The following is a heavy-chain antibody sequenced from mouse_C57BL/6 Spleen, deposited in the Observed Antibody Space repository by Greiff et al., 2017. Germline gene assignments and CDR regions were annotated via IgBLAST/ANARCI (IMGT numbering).Heavy chain of an antibody. CDR2: IYPGDGDT. CDR1: GYAFSSYW. V-gene: IGHV1-80*01. Sequence: QVQLKESGAELVKPGASVKISCKASGYAFSSYWMNWVKQRPGKGLEWIGQIYPGDGDTNYNGKFKGKATLTADKSSSTAYMQLSSLTSEDSAVYFCARGGSSRERDYWGQGTTLTVSS. CDR3: ARGGSSRERDY. D-gene: IGHD1-1*01. J-gene: IGHJ2*01.